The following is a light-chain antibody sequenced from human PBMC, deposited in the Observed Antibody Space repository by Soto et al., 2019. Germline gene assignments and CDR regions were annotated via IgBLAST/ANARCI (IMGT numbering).Light chain of an antibody. Sequence: QSALTQPRSVSGSPGQSVTISCTGTSSDVGGYNFVSWYQQHPGKAPKLMIFDVSDRPSGVPDRFSGSKSGNTASLTISGLQAEDEADYYCCSYAGTSRVFGGGTKLT. CDR1: SSDVGGYNF. CDR2: DVS. CDR3: CSYAGTSRV. V-gene: IGLV2-11*01. J-gene: IGLJ3*02.